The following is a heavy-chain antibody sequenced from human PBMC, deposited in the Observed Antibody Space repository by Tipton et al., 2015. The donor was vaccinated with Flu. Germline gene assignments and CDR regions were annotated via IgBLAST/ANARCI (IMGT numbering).Heavy chain of an antibody. Sequence: SLRLSCAASGFTFSSYWMHWVRQAPGKGLVWVSRIKSDGSSTTYADSVKGRFTISRDNAKNTMYLQMNSLRAEDTAVYYCARAQQYDYNGMDVWGQGTTVTVSS. D-gene: IGHD6-13*01. CDR3: ARAQQYDYNGMDV. CDR2: IKSDGSST. CDR1: GFTFSSYW. V-gene: IGHV3-74*01. J-gene: IGHJ6*02.